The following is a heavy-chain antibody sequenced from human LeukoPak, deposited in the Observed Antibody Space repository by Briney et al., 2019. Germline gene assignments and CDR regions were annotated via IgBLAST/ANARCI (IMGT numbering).Heavy chain of an antibody. CDR2: IYPSDSGT. J-gene: IGHJ4*02. D-gene: IGHD1-26*01. V-gene: IGHV5-51*01. Sequence: GESLKISCKGSEYSFTTYWIAWVRQMPGKGLEWMGIIYPSDSGTGYSPSFQGQVTISVDKSISTAYLQWSSLKASDTAMYYCVRRRSGSYIDYWGQGTLVTVSS. CDR1: EYSFTTYW. CDR3: VRRRSGSYIDY.